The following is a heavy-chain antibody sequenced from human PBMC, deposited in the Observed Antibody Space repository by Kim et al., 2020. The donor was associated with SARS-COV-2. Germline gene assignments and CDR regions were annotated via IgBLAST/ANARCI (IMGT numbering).Heavy chain of an antibody. CDR1: GDSVSSNSAA. V-gene: IGHV6-1*01. J-gene: IGHJ4*02. CDR3: VRSPWNYCHFDY. CDR2: TYYRSKWYN. D-gene: IGHD1-7*01. Sequence: SQTLSLTCDISGDSVSSNSAAWNWIRQSPSRGLEWLGRTYYRSKWYNDYAVSVKSRITINPDTSKNQFSLHLNSVTPEDTALYYCVRSPWNYCHFDYWGQGTLVTVSS.